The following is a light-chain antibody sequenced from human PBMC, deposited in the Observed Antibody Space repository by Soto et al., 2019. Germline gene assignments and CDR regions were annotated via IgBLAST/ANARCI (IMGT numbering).Light chain of an antibody. CDR3: QQRSNWPLT. J-gene: IGKJ4*01. CDR1: QSVSSY. CDR2: DAS. V-gene: IGKV3-11*01. Sequence: EIVLTQSPATLSLSPGERATLSCRASQSVSSYLAWYQQKPGQAPRLLIYDASNRATRIPARFSGSGSGTDFTLTISSLDPEDFAVYYCQQRSNWPLTFGGGTKVEIK.